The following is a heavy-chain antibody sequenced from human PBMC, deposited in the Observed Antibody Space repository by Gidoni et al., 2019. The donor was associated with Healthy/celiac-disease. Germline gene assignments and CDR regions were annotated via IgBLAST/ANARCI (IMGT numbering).Heavy chain of an antibody. CDR1: GGSSSGYY. CDR2: INHSGST. J-gene: IGHJ3*02. D-gene: IGHD2-15*01. Sequence: QVQLQQWGAGLLKPSETLSLTCAVYGGSSSGYYWSWIRQPPGKGLEWIGEINHSGSTNYNPSLKSRVTISVDTSKNQFSLKLSSVTAADTAVYYCARGRHIVVVVAATRAAFDIWGQGTMVTVSS. CDR3: ARGRHIVVVVAATRAAFDI. V-gene: IGHV4-34*01.